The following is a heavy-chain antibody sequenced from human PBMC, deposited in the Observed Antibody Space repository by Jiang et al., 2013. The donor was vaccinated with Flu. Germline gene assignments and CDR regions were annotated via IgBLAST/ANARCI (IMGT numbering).Heavy chain of an antibody. CDR1: GGSIARGLYF. J-gene: IGHJ4*02. CDR3: AREAGLWFGELRAPLEY. V-gene: IGHV4-39*07. CDR2: IDAGGRT. Sequence: VLLKPSETLSLTCSVSGGSIARGLYFWAWARQSPGKGLEWIGSIDAGGRTYYNPSLKSRVTMSVDKSKNKFSLRLVSVAAADTAVYYCAREAGLWFGELRAPLEYWGQGNPWSPSPQ. D-gene: IGHD3-10*01.